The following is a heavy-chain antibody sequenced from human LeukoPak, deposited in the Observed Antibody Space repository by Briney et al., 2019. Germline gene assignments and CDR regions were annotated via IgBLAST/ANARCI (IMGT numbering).Heavy chain of an antibody. V-gene: IGHV4-34*01. D-gene: IGHD3-10*01. CDR3: ARRRYYYGSGTFDY. Sequence: SETLSLTCAVYGGSFSGYYWSWIRQPPGKGLEWIGEINHSGSTNYNPSLKSRATISVDTSKNQFSLKLSSVTAADTAVYYCARRRYYYGSGTFDYWGQGTLVTVSS. CDR2: INHSGST. J-gene: IGHJ4*02. CDR1: GGSFSGYY.